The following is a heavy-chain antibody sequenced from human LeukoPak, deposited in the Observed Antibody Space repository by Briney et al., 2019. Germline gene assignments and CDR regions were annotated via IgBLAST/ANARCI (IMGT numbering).Heavy chain of an antibody. D-gene: IGHD2-2*01. CDR2: ISSSSSYI. CDR1: GFTFSSYS. J-gene: IGHJ5*02. V-gene: IGHV3-21*01. Sequence: GGSLRLSCAASGFTFSSYSMNWVRQAPGKGLEWVSSISSSSSYIYYADSVKGRFTISRDNAKNSLYLQMNSLRAEDTAVYYCAIHIVVVPAADWFDPWGQGTLVTVCS. CDR3: AIHIVVVPAADWFDP.